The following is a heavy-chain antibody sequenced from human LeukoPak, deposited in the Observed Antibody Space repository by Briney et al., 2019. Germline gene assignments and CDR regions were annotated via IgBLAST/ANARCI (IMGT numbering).Heavy chain of an antibody. CDR1: GFTFSNYW. D-gene: IGHD2-2*01. Sequence: GGSLRLSCAASGFTFSNYWMTWVRQAPGKGLEWVANIKQDGIEKNYVDSVKGRFTISRDKAQNSLYLQMNSLRAEDTAVYYCASTATCSFWGQGTMVTVSS. J-gene: IGHJ3*01. CDR3: ASTATCSF. CDR2: IKQDGIEK. V-gene: IGHV3-7*01.